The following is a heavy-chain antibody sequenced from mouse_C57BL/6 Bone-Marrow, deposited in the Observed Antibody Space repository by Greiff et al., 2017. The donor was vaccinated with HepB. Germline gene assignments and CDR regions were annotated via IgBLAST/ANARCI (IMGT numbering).Heavy chain of an antibody. CDR2: INSDGGST. CDR3: AGFYYGSSLPAWFAY. V-gene: IGHV5-2*01. D-gene: IGHD1-1*01. J-gene: IGHJ3*01. Sequence: VESGGGLVQPGESLKLSCESNEYEFPSHDMSWVRKTPEKRLELVAAINSDGGSTYYPDTMERRFIISRDNTKKTLYLQMSSLRSEDTALYYCAGFYYGSSLPAWFAYWGQGTLVTVSA. CDR1: EYEFPSHD.